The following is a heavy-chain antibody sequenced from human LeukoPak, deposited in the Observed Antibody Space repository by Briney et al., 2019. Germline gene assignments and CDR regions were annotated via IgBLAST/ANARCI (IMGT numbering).Heavy chain of an antibody. CDR3: STSYFDNSVYLVY. CDR2: IKREIDGATT. J-gene: IGHJ4*02. V-gene: IGHV3-15*01. D-gene: IGHD3-22*01. CDR1: GFTFINAQ. Sequence: PGGSLRLSCAASGFTFINAQMSWVRQAPGKRMEWIGRIKREIDGATTDYAAPVRGRFTVSRDDSKNTLYLQMNSLTAEDTAVYYSSTSYFDNSVYLVYWGQGALVTVSS.